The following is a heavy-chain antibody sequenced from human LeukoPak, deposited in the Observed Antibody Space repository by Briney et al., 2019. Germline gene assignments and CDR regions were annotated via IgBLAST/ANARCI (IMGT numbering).Heavy chain of an antibody. CDR3: AKRPYSSSWYYFDY. CDR1: GFTFSSYW. Sequence: GGSLRLSCAASGFTFSSYWMSWVRQAPGKGLEWVANIKQDGSEKYYVDSVKGRFTISRDNAKNSLYLQMNSLRAEDTAVYYCAKRPYSSSWYYFDYWGQGTLVTVSS. J-gene: IGHJ4*02. V-gene: IGHV3-7*01. D-gene: IGHD6-13*01. CDR2: IKQDGSEK.